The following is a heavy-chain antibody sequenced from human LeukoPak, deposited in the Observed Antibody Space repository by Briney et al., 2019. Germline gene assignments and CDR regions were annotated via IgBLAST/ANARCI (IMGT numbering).Heavy chain of an antibody. CDR1: GGSFSGYY. CDR2: INHSGST. J-gene: IGHJ4*02. V-gene: IGHV4-34*01. Sequence: SETLSLTCAVYGGSFSGYYWSWLRQPPGKGLEWIGEINHSGSTNYNPSLKSRVTISVVTSKNQFSLKLSSVTAADTAVYYCARAPREAILTGYFLGFDYWGQGTLVAVSS. CDR3: ARAPREAILTGYFLGFDY. D-gene: IGHD3-9*01.